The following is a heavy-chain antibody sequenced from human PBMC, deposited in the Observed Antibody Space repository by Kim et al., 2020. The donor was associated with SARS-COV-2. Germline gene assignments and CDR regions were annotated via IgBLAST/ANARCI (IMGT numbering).Heavy chain of an antibody. Sequence: GGSLRLSCAASGFTFSNAWMSWVRQAPGKGLEWVGRIKSKTDGGTTDYAAPVKGRFTISRDDSKNTLYLQMNSLKTEDTAVYYCTTLTQYYYDSSGYYSDYWGQGTLVTVSS. CDR3: TTLTQYYYDSSGYYSDY. V-gene: IGHV3-15*01. D-gene: IGHD3-22*01. CDR2: IKSKTDGGTT. J-gene: IGHJ4*02. CDR1: GFTFSNAW.